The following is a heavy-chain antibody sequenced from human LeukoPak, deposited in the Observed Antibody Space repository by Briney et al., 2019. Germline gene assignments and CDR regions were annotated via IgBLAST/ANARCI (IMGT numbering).Heavy chain of an antibody. CDR3: ARGSGWFEVDY. V-gene: IGHV3-21*01. D-gene: IGHD6-19*01. CDR1: GFTFSSYS. CDR2: ISSSSSYI. Sequence: GGSLRLSCAASGFTFSSYSMNWVRQAPGRGLEWVSSISSSSSYIYYADSVKGRFTISRDNAKNSLYLQMNSLRAEDTAVYYCARGSGWFEVDYWGQGTLVTVSS. J-gene: IGHJ4*02.